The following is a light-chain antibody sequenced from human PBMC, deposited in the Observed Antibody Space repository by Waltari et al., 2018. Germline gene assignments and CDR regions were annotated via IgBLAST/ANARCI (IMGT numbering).Light chain of an antibody. V-gene: IGKV3-11*01. CDR3: QQRRNWPLT. Sequence: DIVLTQSPAILSLSPGERASLSCRASQSVTNYLAWYQQKPGQAPRLLIYDTSNRATGIPARFSGSGFATDFTLTISSLEPDDFAVYYCQQRRNWPLTFSGGTKVEIK. CDR1: QSVTNY. J-gene: IGKJ4*01. CDR2: DTS.